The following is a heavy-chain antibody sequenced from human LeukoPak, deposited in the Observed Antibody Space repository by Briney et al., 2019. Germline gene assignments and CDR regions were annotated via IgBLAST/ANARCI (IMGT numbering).Heavy chain of an antibody. CDR1: GFTLRSYD. CDR2: TSGSGGNT. CDR3: AKEYSGYDFDY. Sequence: GGSLRLSCAASGFTLRSYDMSWVRQAPGKGLEWVAATSGSGGNTYYADSVKGRFTISRDNSKNTLYLQMNCLRAEDTAVYYCAKEYSGYDFDYWGQGTLVTVSS. D-gene: IGHD5-12*01. J-gene: IGHJ4*02. V-gene: IGHV3-23*01.